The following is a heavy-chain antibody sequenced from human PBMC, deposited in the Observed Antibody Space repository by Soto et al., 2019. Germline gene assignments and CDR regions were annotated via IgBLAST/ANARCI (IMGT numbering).Heavy chain of an antibody. V-gene: IGHV5-51*01. J-gene: IGHJ5*02. D-gene: IGHD3-9*01. CDR3: ARSVLHDILTGYYVDWFDP. CDR2: IYPGDSDT. Sequence: PGESLKISCKGSGYSFTSYWIGWVRQMPGKGLEWMGIIYPGDSDTRYSPSFQGQVTISADKSISTAYLQWSSLKASDTAMYYCARSVLHDILTGYYVDWFDPWGQGTLVTVSS. CDR1: GYSFTSYW.